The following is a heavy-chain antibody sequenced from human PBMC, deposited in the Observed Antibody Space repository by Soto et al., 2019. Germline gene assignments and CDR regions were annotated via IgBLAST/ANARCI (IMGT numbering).Heavy chain of an antibody. CDR2: IDPSDSYT. CDR3: ASRPTTVTRGYYYYCMDV. Sequence: GESLKISCKGSGYSFTSYWISWVRQMPGKGLEWMGRIDPSDSYTNYSPSFQGHVTISADKSISTAYLQWLSLKASDTAMYYCASRPTTVTRGYYYYCMDVCGKGTTVTVSS. CDR1: GYSFTSYW. V-gene: IGHV5-10-1*01. J-gene: IGHJ6*04. D-gene: IGHD4-4*01.